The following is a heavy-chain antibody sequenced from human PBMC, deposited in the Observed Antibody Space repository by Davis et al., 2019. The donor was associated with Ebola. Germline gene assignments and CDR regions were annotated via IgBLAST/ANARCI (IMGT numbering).Heavy chain of an antibody. CDR1: GGSISSYY. J-gene: IGHJ6*02. V-gene: IGHV4-59*01. CDR3: ARETDYGMDV. Sequence: PSETLSLTCTASGGSISSYYWSWIRQPPGKGLEWIGYIYYSGSTNYNPSLKSRVTISVDTSKNQFSLKLSSVTAADTAVYYCARETDYGMDVWGQGTTVTVSS. CDR2: IYYSGST.